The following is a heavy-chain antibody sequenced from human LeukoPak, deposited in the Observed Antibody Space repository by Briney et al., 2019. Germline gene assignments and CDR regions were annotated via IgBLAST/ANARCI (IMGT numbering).Heavy chain of an antibody. J-gene: IGHJ4*02. D-gene: IGHD5-18*01. CDR1: GFTFSSYS. Sequence: GRSLRLSCAASGFTFSSYSMNWVRQAPGKGLEWVSSISSSSSYIYYADSVKGRFTISRDNAKNSLYLQMNSLRAEDTAVYYCARDSEDGYSYGLSDYWGQGTLVTVSS. CDR3: ARDSEDGYSYGLSDY. V-gene: IGHV3-21*01. CDR2: ISSSSSYI.